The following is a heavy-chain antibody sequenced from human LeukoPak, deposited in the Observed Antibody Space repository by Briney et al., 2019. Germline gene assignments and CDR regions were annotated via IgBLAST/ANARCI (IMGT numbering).Heavy chain of an antibody. CDR3: ARDSLEWLSRDAFDI. Sequence: PSETLSLTCTVSGGSISSYYWSWIRQPAGKGLEWIGRIYTSGSTNYNPSLKSRVTISVDTSKNQFSLKLSSVTAADTAVYYCARDSLEWLSRDAFDIWGQGTMVTVSS. J-gene: IGHJ3*02. CDR1: GGSISSYY. V-gene: IGHV4-4*07. CDR2: IYTSGST. D-gene: IGHD3-3*01.